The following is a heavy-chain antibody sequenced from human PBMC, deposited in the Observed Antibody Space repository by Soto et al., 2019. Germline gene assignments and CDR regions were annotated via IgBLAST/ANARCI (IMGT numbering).Heavy chain of an antibody. CDR3: AHSVVAGLGYYFDY. CDR2: IYWDDDK. Sequence: QITLKEAGPTLVKPKQTLTLTCTFSGFSLSSTRVAVGWVRQPPGKGLEWLALIYWDDDKRYSPFLKGRRTITKDTSKNQVVLTMTNMEPVDTATYYCAHSVVAGLGYYFDYWGRGTLATVSS. J-gene: IGHJ4*02. D-gene: IGHD6-19*01. V-gene: IGHV2-5*02. CDR1: GFSLSSTRVA.